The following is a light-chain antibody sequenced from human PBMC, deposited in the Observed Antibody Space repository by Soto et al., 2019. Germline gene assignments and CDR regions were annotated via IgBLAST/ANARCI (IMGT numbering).Light chain of an antibody. Sequence: QSALTQPASVSGSPGQSITISCTGTSSDVGGYNYVSWYQQHPGKAPQFMIYDVSNRPSGVSNRFSGSKSGDTASLTISGLQAEDEADYYCTSYTSSTPFYVFGTGTKVT. CDR3: TSYTSSTPFYV. V-gene: IGLV2-14*01. CDR2: DVS. CDR1: SSDVGGYNY. J-gene: IGLJ1*01.